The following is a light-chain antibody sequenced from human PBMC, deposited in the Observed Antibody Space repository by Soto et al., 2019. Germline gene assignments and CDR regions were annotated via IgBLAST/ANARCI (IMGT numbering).Light chain of an antibody. V-gene: IGKV3-15*01. J-gene: IGKJ4*01. CDR1: QSISRN. CDR2: GAS. CDR3: QYLNSFPLT. Sequence: ETVMTQSPATLSVSRGERATLSCRASQSISRNLAWYQQKPGQAPRLLIYGASTRATGIPARFSGRGSGTEFSLTISSLQSEDFATYYCQYLNSFPLTFGGGTKVEIK.